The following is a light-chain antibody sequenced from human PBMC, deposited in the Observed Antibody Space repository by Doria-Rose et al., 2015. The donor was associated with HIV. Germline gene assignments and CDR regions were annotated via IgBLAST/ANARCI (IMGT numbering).Light chain of an antibody. J-gene: IGKJ1*01. CDR3: QQSYSSPPT. CDR2: AAS. Sequence: ASVGDRVTITCRASQSISHYLNWYQHKSGKAPKLLIYAASSLQSGVPSRFSGSESGADFTLTISSLQPEDFATYFCQQSYSSPPTFGQGTKVEIK. CDR1: QSISHY. V-gene: IGKV1-39*01.